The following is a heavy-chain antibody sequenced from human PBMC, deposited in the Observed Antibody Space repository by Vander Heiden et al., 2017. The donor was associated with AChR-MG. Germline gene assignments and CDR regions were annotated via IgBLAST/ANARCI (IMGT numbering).Heavy chain of an antibody. V-gene: IGHV1-18*01. Sequence: QVQLVQSGAEVKRPGASVKVSCKASGYTFTSYAISWRRQAHGQGLEWMGWSSAYNGNTDYAQKLQGRVTMTTDKSTSTAYMELRSLRSDDTAVYYCARIAAGTNWFDPWGQGTLVTVSS. D-gene: IGHD6-13*01. CDR3: ARIAAGTNWFDP. J-gene: IGHJ5*02. CDR2: SSAYNGNT. CDR1: GYTFTSYA.